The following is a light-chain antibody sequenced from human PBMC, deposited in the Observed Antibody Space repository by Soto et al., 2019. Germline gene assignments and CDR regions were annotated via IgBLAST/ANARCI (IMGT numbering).Light chain of an antibody. Sequence: QSTHPQYTVSASVGDRVTISGEASRGISSCVAWYQQKPGKAPKLLIYAASALKRGVPSRFSGSGSGTDFALTVSSLQPEDFATYYCQQANSFPWTFGQGTKVDIK. CDR1: RGISSC. CDR2: AAS. CDR3: QQANSFPWT. J-gene: IGKJ1*01. V-gene: IGKV1D-12*01.